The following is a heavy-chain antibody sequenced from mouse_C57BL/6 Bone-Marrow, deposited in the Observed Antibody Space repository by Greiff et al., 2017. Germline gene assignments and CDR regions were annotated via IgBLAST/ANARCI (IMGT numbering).Heavy chain of an antibody. CDR1: GYTFTSYG. V-gene: IGHV1-81*01. J-gene: IGHJ1*03. CDR2: IYPRRGNT. D-gene: IGHD2-1*01. CDR3: AKANLLWYWYFDV. Sequence: QVQLQQSGAELARPGASVKLSCKASGYTFTSYGISWVKQRTGQGLEWIGEIYPRRGNTYYNEKFKGKATRTADKSSSTAYMELRSLTSEDSAVYFSAKANLLWYWYFDVWGTGTTVTVSS.